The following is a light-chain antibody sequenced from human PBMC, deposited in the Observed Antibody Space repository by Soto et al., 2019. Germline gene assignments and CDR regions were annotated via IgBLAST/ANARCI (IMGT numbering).Light chain of an antibody. V-gene: IGLV2-14*01. Sequence: QSALTQPASVTGSPGQSISISCTGTSSDVDYNRVSWYQQYPGTAPKLIINEVTNRPSGVSDRFSGSKSGNTASLTISGLQPGDEADYYCTSYTIRRSWVFGGGTKVTVL. J-gene: IGLJ3*02. CDR2: EVT. CDR3: TSYTIRRSWV. CDR1: SSDVDYNR.